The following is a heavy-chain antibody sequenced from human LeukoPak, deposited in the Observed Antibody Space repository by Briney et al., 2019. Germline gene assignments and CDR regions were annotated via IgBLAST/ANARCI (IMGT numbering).Heavy chain of an antibody. D-gene: IGHD1-26*01. J-gene: IGHJ4*02. CDR3: ARGEGVSSWAPIRDY. Sequence: ASVKVSCKASGYTFTSYGISWVRQAPGQGLEWVGWISAYNGDTEYAQKFQGRVTMTTDTSTTTAYMELRSLNSDDTAVYYCARGEGVSSWAPIRDYWGQGTLVTVSS. CDR1: GYTFTSYG. V-gene: IGHV1-18*01. CDR2: ISAYNGDT.